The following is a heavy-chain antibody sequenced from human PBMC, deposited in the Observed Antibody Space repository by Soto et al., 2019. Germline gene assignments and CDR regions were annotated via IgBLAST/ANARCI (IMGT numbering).Heavy chain of an antibody. V-gene: IGHV3-30*18. J-gene: IGHJ6*02. Sequence: GSLRLSCAAAGFTFSSYGMHWVRQAPGKGLEWVAVISYDGSNKYYADSVKGRFTISRDNSKNTLYLQMNSLRAEDTAVYYCAKVFRIAAAGTILDYYYYYGMDVWGQGTTVTVSS. CDR2: ISYDGSNK. CDR1: GFTFSSYG. CDR3: AKVFRIAAAGTILDYYYYYGMDV. D-gene: IGHD6-13*01.